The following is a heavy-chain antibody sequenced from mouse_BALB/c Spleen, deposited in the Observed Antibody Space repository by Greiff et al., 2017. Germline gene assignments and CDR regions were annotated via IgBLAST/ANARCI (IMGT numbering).Heavy chain of an antibody. CDR2: IDPENGNT. CDR3: AREETMITTFAY. J-gene: IGHJ3*01. D-gene: IGHD2-4*01. V-gene: IGHV14-1*02. CDR1: GFNIKDYY. Sequence: VQLQQSGAELMRPGALVKLSCKASGFNIKDYYMHWVKQRPEQGLEWIGWIDPENGNTIYDPKFQGKASITADTSSNTAYLQLSSLTSEDTAVYYCAREETMITTFAYWGQGTLVTVSA.